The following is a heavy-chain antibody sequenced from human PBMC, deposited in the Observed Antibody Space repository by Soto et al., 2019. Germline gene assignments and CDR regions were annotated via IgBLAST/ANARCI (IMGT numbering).Heavy chain of an antibody. V-gene: IGHV1-2*04. J-gene: IGHJ4*02. CDR1: GYTFTGYY. D-gene: IGHD6-6*01. CDR3: AREGARGDIAALLFDY. CDR2: INPNSGGT. Sequence: GASVKVSCKASGYTFTGYYMHWVRQAPGQGLEWMGWINPNSGGTNYAQKFQGWVTMTRETSISTAYMELSRLRSDDTAVYYCAREGARGDIAALLFDYWGQGTLVTVSS.